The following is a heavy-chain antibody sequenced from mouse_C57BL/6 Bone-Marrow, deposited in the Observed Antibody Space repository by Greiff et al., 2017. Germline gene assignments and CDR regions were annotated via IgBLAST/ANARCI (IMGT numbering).Heavy chain of an antibody. Sequence: VQLQQSGAELVRPGASVKLSCTASGFNIKDDYMHWVKQRPEQGLEWIGWIDPENGDTEYASKFQGKATITADTSSNTAYLQLSSLTSEDTAVYYCTTRYGNGYWGQGTTLTVSS. CDR2: IDPENGDT. CDR1: GFNIKDDY. J-gene: IGHJ2*01. V-gene: IGHV14-4*01. D-gene: IGHD2-10*02. CDR3: TTRYGNGY.